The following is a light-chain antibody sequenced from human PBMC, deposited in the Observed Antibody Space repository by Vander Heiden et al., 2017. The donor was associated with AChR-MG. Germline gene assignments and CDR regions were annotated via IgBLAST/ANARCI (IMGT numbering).Light chain of an antibody. CDR2: DVT. CDR1: SNDVGHYNF. V-gene: IGLV2-14*03. J-gene: IGLJ2*01. CDR3: SAYTGTSTVV. Sequence: QSALTQPPSVSGSPGPSISISCNGSSNDVGHYNFVSWYQQQPGKAPKLIIYDVTKRPSGVSDRFSGSKSGNTASLTVSGLQPEDEADYHCSAYTGTSTVVFGGGTKLTVL.